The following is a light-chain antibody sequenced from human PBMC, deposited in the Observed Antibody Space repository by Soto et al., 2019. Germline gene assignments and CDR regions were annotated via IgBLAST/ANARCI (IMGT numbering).Light chain of an antibody. CDR1: QRISTW. CDR3: QQYKSYWT. V-gene: IGKV1-5*01. J-gene: IGKJ1*01. Sequence: DIPMTQFPSTLSTSVGDGVTITCRASQRISTWLSWYQQKPGKAPKLLISDASSLETGVPSRFSGSGAGTEFALTINNLQPDDCATYYCQQYKSYWTFGQVTKVDI. CDR2: DAS.